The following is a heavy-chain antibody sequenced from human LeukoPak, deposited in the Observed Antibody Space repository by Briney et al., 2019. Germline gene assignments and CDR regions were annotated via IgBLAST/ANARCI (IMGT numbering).Heavy chain of an antibody. CDR1: GFTFSSYS. CDR3: ARTAYGSGSYYNGEGYYFDY. CDR2: ISSSSTYI. D-gene: IGHD3-10*01. V-gene: IGHV3-21*01. J-gene: IGHJ4*02. Sequence: PGGSLRLSCAASGFTFSSYSLNWVRQAPGKGLEWVSSISSSSTYIYYADSVKGRFTISRDDAKNSLYLQMNSLRAEDTAVYYCARTAYGSGSYYNGEGYYFDYWGQGTLVTVSS.